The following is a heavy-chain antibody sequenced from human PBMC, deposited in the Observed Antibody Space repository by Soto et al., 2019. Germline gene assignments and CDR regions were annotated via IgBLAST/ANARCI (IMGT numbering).Heavy chain of an antibody. CDR2: MNPNSGNT. D-gene: IGHD3-10*01. CDR1: GYTFTSYD. CDR3: ARGGVFFFAAPTNPFDY. J-gene: IGHJ4*02. V-gene: IGHV1-8*01. Sequence: SVKVSCKASGYTFTSYDINWVRQATRQGLEWMGWMNPNSGNTGYAQKFQGRVTMTRNTSISTAYMELSSLRSEDTAVYYCARGGVFFFAAPTNPFDYWGQGTLVTVSS.